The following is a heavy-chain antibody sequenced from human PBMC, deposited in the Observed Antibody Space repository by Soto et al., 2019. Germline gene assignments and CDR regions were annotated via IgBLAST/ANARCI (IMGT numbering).Heavy chain of an antibody. Sequence: PSETLSLTCTASGGSVSSGSYYWSWIRQPPGKGLEWIGYIYYSGSTNYNPSLKSRVTISVDTSKNQFSLKLSSVTAADTAVYYCAMDSGSYVPVGYWGQGTLVTVSS. CDR3: AMDSGSYVPVGY. V-gene: IGHV4-61*01. D-gene: IGHD3-10*01. CDR2: IYYSGST. J-gene: IGHJ4*02. CDR1: GGSVSSGSYY.